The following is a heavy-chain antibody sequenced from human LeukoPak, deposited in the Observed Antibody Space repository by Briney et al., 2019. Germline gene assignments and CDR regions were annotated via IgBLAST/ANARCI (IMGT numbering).Heavy chain of an antibody. CDR2: IWYDGSNK. V-gene: IGHV3-33*08. CDR3: ARGVMVRGVIDY. J-gene: IGHJ4*02. D-gene: IGHD3-10*01. CDR1: GFTFSSYA. Sequence: GGSLRLSCAASGFTFSSYAMSWVRQAPGKGLEWVAVIWYDGSNKYYADSVKGRFTISRDNSKNTLYLQMNSLRAEDTAVYYCARGVMVRGVIDYWGQGTLVTVSS.